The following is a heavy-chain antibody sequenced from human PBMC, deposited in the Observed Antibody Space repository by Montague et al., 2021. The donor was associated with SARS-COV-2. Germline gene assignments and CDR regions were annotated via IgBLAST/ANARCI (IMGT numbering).Heavy chain of an antibody. CDR3: ARGRPRTTFYYYYGMDV. V-gene: IGHV4-34*01. CDR2: INHSGST. CDR1: GGSFSGYY. J-gene: IGHJ6*02. Sequence: SETLSLTCAVYGGSFSGYYWSWIRQPPGKGLEWIGEINHSGSTNYNPSLKSRDTISVDTSKNQFSLKLSSVTAADTAVYYCARGRPRTTFYYYYGMDVWGQGTTVTVSS. D-gene: IGHD1-1*01.